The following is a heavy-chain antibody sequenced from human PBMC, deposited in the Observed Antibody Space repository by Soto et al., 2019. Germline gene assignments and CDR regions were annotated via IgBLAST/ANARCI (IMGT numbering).Heavy chain of an antibody. CDR2: ISAYNGNT. D-gene: IGHD6-19*01. V-gene: IGHV1-18*04. CDR3: ARDSSGWYEN. CDR1: GYTFTSYY. J-gene: IGHJ4*02. Sequence: ASVKVSCKASGYTFTSYYMHWVRQAPGQGLEWMGWISAYNGNTNYAQKLQGRVTMTTDTSTSTAYMELRSLRSDDTAVYYCARDSSGWYENWGQGTLVTVSS.